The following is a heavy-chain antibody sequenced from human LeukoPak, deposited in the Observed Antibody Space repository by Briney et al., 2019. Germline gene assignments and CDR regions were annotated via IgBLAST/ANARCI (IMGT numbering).Heavy chain of an antibody. D-gene: IGHD3-22*01. Sequence: GRSLRLSCTASGFTFGDYAMSWVRQAPGKGLEWVGFIRSKAYGGTTEYAASVKGRFTISRDDSKSIAYLQMNSLKTEDTAVYYCTYTYYYDSSGYSVDYWGQGTPVTVSS. J-gene: IGHJ4*02. V-gene: IGHV3-49*04. CDR1: GFTFGDYA. CDR2: IRSKAYGGTT. CDR3: TYTYYYDSSGYSVDY.